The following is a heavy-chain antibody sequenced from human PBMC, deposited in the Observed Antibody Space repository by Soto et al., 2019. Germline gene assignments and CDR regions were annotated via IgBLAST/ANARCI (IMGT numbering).Heavy chain of an antibody. J-gene: IGHJ4*02. CDR2: IYHSGST. V-gene: IGHV4-4*02. CDR3: ARVSVAGTRSDY. D-gene: IGHD6-19*01. CDR1: GGSISSSNW. Sequence: QVQLQESGPGLVKPSGTLSLTCAVSGGSISSSNWWSWVRQPPGKGLEWIGEIYHSGSTNYNPSLXSXRTISVAKSTLQFSLTPSSVTAADTAVYYCARVSVAGTRSDYWGPGTRVTVSS.